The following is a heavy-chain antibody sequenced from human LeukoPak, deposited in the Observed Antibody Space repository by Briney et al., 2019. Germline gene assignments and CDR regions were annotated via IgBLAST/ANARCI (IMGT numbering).Heavy chain of an antibody. CDR2: INHSGST. Sequence: PSETLSLTCAVYGGSFSGYYWSWIRQPPGKGLEWIGEINHSGSTNYNPSLKSRVTISVDTSKNQFSLKLSSVTAADTAVYYCAALQRRGYVDYWGQGTLVTVSS. CDR3: AALQRRGYVDY. CDR1: GGSFSGYY. J-gene: IGHJ4*02. D-gene: IGHD5-18*01. V-gene: IGHV4-34*01.